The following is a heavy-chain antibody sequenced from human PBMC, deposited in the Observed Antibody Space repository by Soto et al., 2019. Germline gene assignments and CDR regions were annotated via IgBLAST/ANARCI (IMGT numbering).Heavy chain of an antibody. CDR1: GYSFTSYW. CDR2: IDPSDSYT. CDR3: ASAHDFWSGYYGGTDAFDI. D-gene: IGHD3-3*01. J-gene: IGHJ3*02. Sequence: GESLKISCKGSGYSFTSYWISWVRQMPGKGLEWMGRIDPSDSYTNYSPSFQGHVTISADKSISTAYLQWRSLKASDTAMYYCASAHDFWSGYYGGTDAFDIWGQGTMVTVSS. V-gene: IGHV5-10-1*01.